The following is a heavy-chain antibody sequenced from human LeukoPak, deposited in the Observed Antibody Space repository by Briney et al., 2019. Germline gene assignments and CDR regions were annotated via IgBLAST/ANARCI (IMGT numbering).Heavy chain of an antibody. Sequence: SETLSLTCAVYGGSFSGYYWSWIRQPPGKGLEWIGEINHSGSTNYNPSLKSRVTISVDTSKNQFSLKLSSVTAADTAVYYCARGKDYYDSSGYYPIDYWGQGTLVTVSS. V-gene: IGHV4-34*01. J-gene: IGHJ4*02. CDR2: INHSGST. CDR3: ARGKDYYDSSGYYPIDY. CDR1: GGSFSGYY. D-gene: IGHD3-22*01.